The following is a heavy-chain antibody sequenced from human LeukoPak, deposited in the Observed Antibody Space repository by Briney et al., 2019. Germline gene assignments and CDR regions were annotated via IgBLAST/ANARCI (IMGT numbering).Heavy chain of an antibody. D-gene: IGHD5-12*01. CDR3: ATARRADPQRKGGYDCYFHY. J-gene: IGHJ4*02. V-gene: IGHV3-23*01. CDR2: TRGSGGIT. CDR1: GYTFSRYA. Sequence: GGSLRLSCAHSGYTFSRYAMSWVRGAPRKGRERVSDTRGSGGITFYADSVKGRFTISRDNSKNTLYLKMSRLRAEDTAIYHCATARRADPQRKGGYDCYFHYWGQGTLVTASS.